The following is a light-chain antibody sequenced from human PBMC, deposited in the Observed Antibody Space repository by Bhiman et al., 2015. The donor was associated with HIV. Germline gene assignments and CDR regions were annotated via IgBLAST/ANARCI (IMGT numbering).Light chain of an antibody. V-gene: IGLV1-47*01. CDR1: SSQIGSNS. Sequence: QSVLTQPPSASGTPGQKVTISCSGSSSQIGSNSVYWYQQLPGTTPKLLIYGNNQRPSGVPDRFSGSKSGTSASLAISGLRSEDEADYYCQAWESSTGDVVFGGGTKLSVL. CDR3: QAWESSTGDVV. CDR2: GNN. J-gene: IGLJ2*01.